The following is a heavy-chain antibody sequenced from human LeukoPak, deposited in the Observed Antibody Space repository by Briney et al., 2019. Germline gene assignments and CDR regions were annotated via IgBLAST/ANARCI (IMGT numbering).Heavy chain of an antibody. CDR2: ISGSGGST. V-gene: IGHV3-23*01. D-gene: IGHD3-22*01. J-gene: IGHJ3*02. Sequence: GGSLRLSCAASGFTFSSYAMTWVRQAPGKGLEWVSGISGSGGSTYYADSVKGRFTISRDSSKNTLYLQMNSLRAEDTAVYYCARKFYYDSSGSDAFDIWGQGTMVTVSS. CDR1: GFTFSSYA. CDR3: ARKFYYDSSGSDAFDI.